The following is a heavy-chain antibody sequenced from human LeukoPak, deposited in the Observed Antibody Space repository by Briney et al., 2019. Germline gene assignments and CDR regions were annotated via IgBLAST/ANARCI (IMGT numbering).Heavy chain of an antibody. CDR3: ARHGECSGGSCYSLVYFDY. CDR2: IYHSGST. J-gene: IGHJ4*02. Sequence: SETLSLTCAVSGYSISSGYYWGWIRQPPGKGLVWIGSIYHSGSTYYNPSLKSRVTISVDTSKNQFSLKLSSVTAADTAVYYCARHGECSGGSCYSLVYFDYWGQGTLVTVSS. V-gene: IGHV4-38-2*01. CDR1: GYSISSGYY. D-gene: IGHD2-15*01.